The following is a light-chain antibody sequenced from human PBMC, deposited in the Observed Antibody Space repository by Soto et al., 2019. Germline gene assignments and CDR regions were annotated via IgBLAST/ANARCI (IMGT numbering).Light chain of an antibody. J-gene: IGKJ4*02. CDR3: QQCKVAPLT. V-gene: IGKV1-27*01. CDR2: AAS. Sequence: ILLTQSPSSLSSFVGDRATISCRSSQDSGNYLAWYQQKPGKVPKLIIYAASTWQSGVPSRFIGSGSGTDFTLTISSLQPEDVAAYYCQQCKVAPLTFGRGTKVDIK. CDR1: QDSGNY.